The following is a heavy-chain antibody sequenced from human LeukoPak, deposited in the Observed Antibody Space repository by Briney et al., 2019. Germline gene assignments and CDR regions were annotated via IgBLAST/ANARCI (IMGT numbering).Heavy chain of an antibody. J-gene: IGHJ4*02. V-gene: IGHV3-49*03. D-gene: IGHD3-10*01. CDR3: AKDINSYGSGSYFDY. CDR1: GFTFGDYA. Sequence: SGGSLRLSCTASGFTFGDYAMSWFRQAPGKGLEWVGFIRSKAYGGTTEYAASVKGRFTISRDNAKNSLYLQMNSLRAEDTALYYCAKDINSYGSGSYFDYWGQGTLVTVSS. CDR2: IRSKAYGGTT.